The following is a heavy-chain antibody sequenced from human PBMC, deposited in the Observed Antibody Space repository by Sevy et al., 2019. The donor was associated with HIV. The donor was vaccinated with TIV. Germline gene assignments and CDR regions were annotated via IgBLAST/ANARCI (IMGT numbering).Heavy chain of an antibody. CDR1: GGSISSSSYY. CDR3: ARIWVIPTYDLGYCSGGSCQYNWFDP. J-gene: IGHJ5*02. D-gene: IGHD2-15*01. CDR2: IYYSGST. V-gene: IGHV4-39*01. Sequence: SETLSLTCTVSGGSISSSSYYWGWIRQPPGKGLEWIGSIYYSGSTYYNPSLKSRVTISVDTSKNQFSQKLSSVTAADTAVYYCARIWVIPTYDLGYCSGGSCQYNWFDPWGQGTLVTVSS.